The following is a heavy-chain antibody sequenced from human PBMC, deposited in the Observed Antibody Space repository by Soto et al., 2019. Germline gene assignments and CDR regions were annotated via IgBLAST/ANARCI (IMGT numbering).Heavy chain of an antibody. V-gene: IGHV1-18*01. CDR2: ISAYNGNT. J-gene: IGHJ4*02. CDR1: GYTFTSYG. Sequence: QVQLVQSGAEVKKPGASVKVSCKASGYTFTSYGISWVRQAPGQGLEWMGWISAYNGNTNYAQKLQGRVTMTTDTATSTAYMELRSLRSDDTAVYYCARNSITIFGVVIMELDYWGQGTLVTVSS. D-gene: IGHD3-3*01. CDR3: ARNSITIFGVVIMELDY.